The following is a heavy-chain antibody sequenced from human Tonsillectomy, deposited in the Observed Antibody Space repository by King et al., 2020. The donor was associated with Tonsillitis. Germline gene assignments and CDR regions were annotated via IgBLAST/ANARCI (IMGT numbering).Heavy chain of an antibody. CDR2: MSSRSSYI. Sequence: VQLVESGGGLVKPGGSLRLSCAASGFTFSSYGMNWVRQAPGKGLEWVSSMSSRSSYIFYADSVKGRFTISRDNAKNSLYLQMNSLRAEDTAVYYCARDRYSSDAFDIWGQGTMVTVSS. V-gene: IGHV3-21*01. J-gene: IGHJ3*02. D-gene: IGHD3-16*02. CDR1: GFTFSSYG. CDR3: ARDRYSSDAFDI.